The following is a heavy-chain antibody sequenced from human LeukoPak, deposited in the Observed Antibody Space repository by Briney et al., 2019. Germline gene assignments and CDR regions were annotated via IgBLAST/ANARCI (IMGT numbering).Heavy chain of an antibody. CDR1: GFTFSDYY. Sequence: PGGSLRLSCAATGFTFSDYYMSWIRQAPGKGLEWVSAISGSGGSTYYADSVKGRFTISRDNSKNTLYLQMNSLRAEDTAVYYCAKDRRGDDFWVPFDYWGQGTLVTVSS. V-gene: IGHV3-23*01. CDR3: AKDRRGDDFWVPFDY. CDR2: ISGSGGST. D-gene: IGHD3-3*01. J-gene: IGHJ4*02.